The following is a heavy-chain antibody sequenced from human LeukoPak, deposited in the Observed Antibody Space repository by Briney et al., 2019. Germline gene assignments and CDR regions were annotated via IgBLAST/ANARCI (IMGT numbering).Heavy chain of an antibody. V-gene: IGHV3-30*18. CDR1: GFTFSSYG. J-gene: IGHJ4*02. CDR2: ILYDGSNK. CDR3: AKDRPRITMVGGVRPCDY. D-gene: IGHD3-10*01. Sequence: PGRSLRLSCAASGFTFSSYGMHWVRQAPGKGLEWVAVILYDGSNKYYADSVKGRFTISRDNSKNTLYLQMNSLRAEDTAVYYCAKDRPRITMVGGVRPCDYWAREPWSPSPQ.